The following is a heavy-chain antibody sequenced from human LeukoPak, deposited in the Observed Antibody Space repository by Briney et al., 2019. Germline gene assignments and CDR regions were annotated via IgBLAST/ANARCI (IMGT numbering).Heavy chain of an antibody. J-gene: IGHJ4*02. D-gene: IGHD3-22*01. Sequence: SETLSLTCTVSGASISSGGYYWSWIRQHPGTGLEWIGYTYYGGSTYSHPSLKSRVSISLDKSKNQFSLKLNSVTAADTAVYYCAGLKYYYDSSGYYYFDYWGQGTLVTVSS. CDR1: GASISSGGYY. V-gene: IGHV4-31*03. CDR2: TYYGGST. CDR3: AGLKYYYDSSGYYYFDY.